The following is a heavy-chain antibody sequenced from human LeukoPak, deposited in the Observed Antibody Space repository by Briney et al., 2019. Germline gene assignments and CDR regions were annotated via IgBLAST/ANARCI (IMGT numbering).Heavy chain of an antibody. CDR3: ARGRLTTGGWFDP. J-gene: IGHJ5*02. V-gene: IGHV4-34*01. CDR1: GGSSSSYY. D-gene: IGHD3-9*01. CDR2: INHSGYT. Sequence: PSETLSLTCAVFGGSSSSYYWSWIRQPPEKGLEWIGEINHSGYTSYNPSLKSRVTLSVDTSKHQFSLKLTSVTAADTAVYYCARGRLTTGGWFDPWGQGTLVTVSS.